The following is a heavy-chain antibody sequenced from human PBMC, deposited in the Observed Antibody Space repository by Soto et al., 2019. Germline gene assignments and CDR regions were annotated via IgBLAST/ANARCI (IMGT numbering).Heavy chain of an antibody. CDR3: ARGIFGYCSSTSCYGFDP. CDR1: GGSISSYY. D-gene: IGHD2-2*03. J-gene: IGHJ5*02. V-gene: IGHV4-59*08. CDR2: IYYSGST. Sequence: SETLSLTCTVSGGSISSYYWSWIRQPPGKGLEWIGYIYYSGSTNYNPSLKSRVTISVDTSKNQFSLKLSSVTAADTAVYYCARGIFGYCSSTSCYGFDPWGQGTLVTVSS.